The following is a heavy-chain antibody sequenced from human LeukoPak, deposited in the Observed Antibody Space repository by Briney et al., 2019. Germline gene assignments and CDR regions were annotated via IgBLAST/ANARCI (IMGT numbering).Heavy chain of an antibody. D-gene: IGHD2-21*02. V-gene: IGHV1-24*01. CDR3: LAVVTAIFHDAFDI. CDR1: GYTLTELS. CDR2: FDPEDGET. J-gene: IGHJ3*02. Sequence: GASVRVSCKVSGYTLTELSMHWVRQAPGKGLEWMGGFDPEDGETIYAQKFQGKVTMTEDTSTDTAYMELSSLRSEDTAVYYCLAVVTAIFHDAFDIWGQGTMVTVSS.